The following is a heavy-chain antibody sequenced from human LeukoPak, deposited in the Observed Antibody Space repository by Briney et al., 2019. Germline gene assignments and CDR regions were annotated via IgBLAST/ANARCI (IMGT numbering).Heavy chain of an antibody. CDR2: FSGSVDTT. Sequence: GGSLRLSCAASGFTFTTYAMSWVRQTPGKGLEWVSTFSGSVDTTYHADSVKGRFTISRDNSKNTVYLQMNSLRAEDTAVYYCAKAAAGTCSGARCYDFDSWGQGTPVTVSS. CDR3: AKAAAGTCSGARCYDFDS. D-gene: IGHD2-15*01. CDR1: GFTFTTYA. J-gene: IGHJ4*02. V-gene: IGHV3-23*01.